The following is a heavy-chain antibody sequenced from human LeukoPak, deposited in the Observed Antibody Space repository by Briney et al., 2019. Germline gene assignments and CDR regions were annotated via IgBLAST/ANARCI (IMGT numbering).Heavy chain of an antibody. J-gene: IGHJ5*02. D-gene: IGHD3-9*01. Sequence: SETLSLTCTVSGGSISSGGYYWSWIRQHPGKGLEWFGYIYYSGSTYYNPSLKSRVTISVDTSKNQFSLKLSSVTAADTAVYYCATSYDILTGPPNGFDPWGQGILVTVSS. CDR1: GGSISSGGYY. V-gene: IGHV4-31*03. CDR3: ATSYDILTGPPNGFDP. CDR2: IYYSGST.